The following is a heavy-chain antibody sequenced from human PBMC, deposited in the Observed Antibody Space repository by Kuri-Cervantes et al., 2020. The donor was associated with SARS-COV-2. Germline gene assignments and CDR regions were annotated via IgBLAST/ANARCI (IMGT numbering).Heavy chain of an antibody. V-gene: IGHV4-59*12. Sequence: GSLRLSCTVSGGSISGNSWTWIRQSPGKGLEWIGYVYYSGSTNYNPSLKSRVTISVDTSKNQFSLKLSSVTAADTAVYYCARVSWGEWELRGHDAFDIWGQGTMVTVSS. D-gene: IGHD1-26*01. CDR2: VYYSGST. CDR3: ARVSWGEWELRGHDAFDI. CDR1: GGSISGNS. J-gene: IGHJ3*02.